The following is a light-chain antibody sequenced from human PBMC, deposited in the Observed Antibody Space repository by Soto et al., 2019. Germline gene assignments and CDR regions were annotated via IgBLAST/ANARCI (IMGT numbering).Light chain of an antibody. CDR2: GNK. CDR3: QSYDSSLNGV. J-gene: IGLJ3*02. V-gene: IGLV1-40*01. CDR1: SSNIGADHD. Sequence: QSVLTQPPSVSGAPGQRVTISCTGNSSNIGADHDVHWYQHLPGTAPKLLIYGNKNRPSGVPDRFPGSKSGTSASLAITGLQADDEADYYCQSYDSSLNGVFGGGTKVTVL.